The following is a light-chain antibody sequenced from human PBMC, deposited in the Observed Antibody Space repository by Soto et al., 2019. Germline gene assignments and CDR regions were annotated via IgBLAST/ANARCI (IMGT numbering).Light chain of an antibody. CDR2: GAS. CDR3: QRYGSSLYT. CDR1: QSVSSVS. V-gene: IGKV3-20*01. Sequence: EIVLTQSPGTLSLSPGERATLSCRASQSVSSVSLAWYQQKPGQAPRLLIYGASSRATGIPDRFSGSGSGTEFTLIISRLEPEDFAVYYCQRYGSSLYTFGQGTKLEIK. J-gene: IGKJ2*01.